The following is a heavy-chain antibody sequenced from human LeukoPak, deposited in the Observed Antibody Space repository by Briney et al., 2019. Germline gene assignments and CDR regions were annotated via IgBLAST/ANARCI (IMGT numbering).Heavy chain of an antibody. Sequence: ASVKVSCKASGYTFTSHYFYWVRQAPGQGLEWMGVINPSGSSRNYAQKFQGRISMTRDTSTSTVYMELSSLRSDDTAVYYCAKDEDVSGRRDFWAKGTTVTVPA. CDR2: INPSGSSR. V-gene: IGHV1-46*01. D-gene: IGHD3-10*01. CDR1: GYTFTSHY. J-gene: IGHJ6*04. CDR3: AKDEDVSGRRDF.